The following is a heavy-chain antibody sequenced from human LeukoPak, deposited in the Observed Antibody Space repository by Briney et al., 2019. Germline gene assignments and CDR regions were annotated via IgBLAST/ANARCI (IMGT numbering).Heavy chain of an antibody. Sequence: SETLSLTCAAYGGSFSGYYWSWIRQPPGKGLEWIGEINHSGSTNYNPSLKSRVTISVDTSKNQFSLKLSSVTAADTAVYYCAREYCSSTSCYYYMDVWGKGTTVTVSS. CDR2: INHSGST. D-gene: IGHD2-2*01. CDR1: GGSFSGYY. J-gene: IGHJ6*03. V-gene: IGHV4-34*01. CDR3: AREYCSSTSCYYYMDV.